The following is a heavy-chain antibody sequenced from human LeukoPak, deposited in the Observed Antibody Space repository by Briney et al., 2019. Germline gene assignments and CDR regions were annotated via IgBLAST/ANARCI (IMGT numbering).Heavy chain of an antibody. J-gene: IGHJ4*02. CDR3: AKVETTVATPFDY. V-gene: IGHV3-23*01. D-gene: IGHD4-23*01. Sequence: GGSLRLSCAASGFSFSNYAMNWVRQAPEKGLEWVSGISGSSGTTYYADSVKGRFTISRDNSKDTLYLQLDSLRAEDTAIYYCAKVETTVATPFDYWGQGTLVTVSS. CDR2: ISGSSGTT. CDR1: GFSFSNYA.